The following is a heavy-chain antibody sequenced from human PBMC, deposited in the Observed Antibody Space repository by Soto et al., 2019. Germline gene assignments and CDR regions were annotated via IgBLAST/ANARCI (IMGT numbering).Heavy chain of an antibody. D-gene: IGHD4-17*01. J-gene: IGHJ5*02. CDR1: GFTFSSYS. V-gene: IGHV3-48*01. Sequence: EVQLVESGGGLVQPGGSLRLSCAASGFTFSSYSMNWVRQASGKGLEWVSYISSSSSTIYYADSVKGRFTISRDNAKNSLYLQMNSLRAEDTAVYYCAGEADYLNWFDPWGQGTLVTVSS. CDR2: ISSSSSTI. CDR3: AGEADYLNWFDP.